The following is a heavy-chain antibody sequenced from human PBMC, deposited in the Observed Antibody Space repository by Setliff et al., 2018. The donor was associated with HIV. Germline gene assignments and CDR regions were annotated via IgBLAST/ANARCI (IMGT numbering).Heavy chain of an antibody. CDR2: SPLILDTT. Sequence: VKAPARLLEAPSIHILSPGCDRPLDKGLSGWEGSPLILDTTNYAQKFQGRVTITTDESTNTVYMELSSLRSDDTAVYYCATYHYYDSSAYYIDLYYLDYWGQGTPVTVSS. CDR3: ATYHYYDSSAYYIDLYYLDY. CDR1: EAPSIHIL. J-gene: IGHJ4*02. D-gene: IGHD3-22*01. V-gene: IGHV1-69*05.